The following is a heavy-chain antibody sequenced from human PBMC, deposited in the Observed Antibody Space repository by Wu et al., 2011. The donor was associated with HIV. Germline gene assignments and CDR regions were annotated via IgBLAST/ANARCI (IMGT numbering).Heavy chain of an antibody. Sequence: QVQLVQSGAEVKKPGSSVKVSCKASGAIFKTYSITWVRQAPGQGLEWMGRIIPIFHTATYAQKFQGKVTITADESTNTLYMELSSLRPDDTAVYYCARVSYDILTGVDDDWGQGTLVTVSS. CDR1: GAIFKTYS. J-gene: IGHJ4*02. CDR2: IIPIFHTA. D-gene: IGHD3-9*01. V-gene: IGHV1-69*15. CDR3: ARVSYDILTGVDDD.